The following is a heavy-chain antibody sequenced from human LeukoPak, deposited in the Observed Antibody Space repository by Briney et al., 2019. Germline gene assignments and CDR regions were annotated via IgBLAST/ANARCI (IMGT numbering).Heavy chain of an antibody. Sequence: ASVEVSCKTSGYTFTGYYIYWVRQAPGQGLEWMGWINPNSDGTNYAQNFQGRVTMTSDTSITTVYMELSSLTSDDTAVYYCARDLFGGPLGESRGGYFDYWGQGTLVTVSS. CDR1: GYTFTGYY. V-gene: IGHV1-2*02. J-gene: IGHJ4*02. D-gene: IGHD3-10*01. CDR3: ARDLFGGPLGESRGGYFDY. CDR2: INPNSDGT.